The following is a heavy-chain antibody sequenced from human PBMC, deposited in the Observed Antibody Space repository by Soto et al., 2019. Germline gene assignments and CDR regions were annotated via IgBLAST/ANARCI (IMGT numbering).Heavy chain of an antibody. J-gene: IGHJ1*01. CDR1: GFTFSNAW. CDR2: IKSKTDGGTT. D-gene: IGHD3-22*01. V-gene: IGHV3-15*05. Sequence: GGSLRLSCAASGFTFSNAWMSWVRQAPGKGLEWVGRIKSKTDGGTTDYAAPVKGRFTISRDDSKNTLYLQMNSLRAGDTAVYYCARPMIVVVISLFYHWGQGTLVTVSS. CDR3: ARPMIVVVISLFYH.